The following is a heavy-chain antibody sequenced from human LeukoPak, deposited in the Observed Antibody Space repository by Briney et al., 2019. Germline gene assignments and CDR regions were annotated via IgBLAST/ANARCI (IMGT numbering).Heavy chain of an antibody. Sequence: GGSLRLSCAASGFTFSSYAMSWVRQAPGKGLEWVSAISGSGGSTYYADSVKSRFTISRDNAKNLLYLQMNSLRAEDTAVYFCARLSSWVFEIWGQGTMVTVSS. V-gene: IGHV3-23*01. CDR3: ARLSSWVFEI. CDR2: ISGSGGST. D-gene: IGHD2-21*02. J-gene: IGHJ3*02. CDR1: GFTFSSYA.